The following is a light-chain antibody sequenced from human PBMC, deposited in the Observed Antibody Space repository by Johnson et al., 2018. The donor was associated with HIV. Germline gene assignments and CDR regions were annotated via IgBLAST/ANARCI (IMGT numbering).Light chain of an antibody. CDR2: DNN. Sequence: TQPPSVSADPGQKVTISCSGSSSNIGNNFISWYQQLPGSAPKLLIYDNNKRPSGIPDRFSGSKSGTSATLGITGLLTGDETDYYCGTWDSSLSGYVFGTGTKVTVL. J-gene: IGLJ1*01. CDR1: SSNIGNNF. CDR3: GTWDSSLSGYV. V-gene: IGLV1-51*01.